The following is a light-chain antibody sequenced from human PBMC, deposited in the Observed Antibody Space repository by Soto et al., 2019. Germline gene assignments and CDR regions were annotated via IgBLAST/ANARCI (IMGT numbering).Light chain of an antibody. CDR1: QIVSSSY. J-gene: IGKJ4*01. CDR2: AAS. Sequence: EIVLTQSPGTLSLSPGEGATLSCRASQIVSSSYLAWYQQKPGQAPSLLVYAASSRATGIPDRFSGSGSGTDFTLTISRLEPEDFAVYYCQQYGSSPTFGGGTKVDIK. CDR3: QQYGSSPT. V-gene: IGKV3-20*01.